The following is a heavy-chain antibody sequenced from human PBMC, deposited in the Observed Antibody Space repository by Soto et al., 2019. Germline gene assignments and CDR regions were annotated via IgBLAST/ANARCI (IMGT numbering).Heavy chain of an antibody. V-gene: IGHV3-66*01. CDR3: IGLDREKYYFDY. Sequence: PGGSLRLSCAASGFTVSSNYMSWVRQAPGKGLEWVSVIYSGGSTYYADSVKGRFTISRDNSKNTLYLQMNSLRAEDTAVYYCIGLDREKYYFDYWGEGTLVTVP. CDR2: IYSGGST. CDR1: GFTVSSNY. D-gene: IGHD6-19*01. J-gene: IGHJ4*02.